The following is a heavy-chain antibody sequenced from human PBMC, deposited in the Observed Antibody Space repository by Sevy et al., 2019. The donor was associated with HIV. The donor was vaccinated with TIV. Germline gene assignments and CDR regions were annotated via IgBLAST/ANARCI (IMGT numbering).Heavy chain of an antibody. Sequence: ASVKVSCKASGYTFTGYYMHWVRQAPGQGLEWMGRINPNSGGTNYAQKFQGRVTMTRDTSISTAYMELSRLRSDDTAVYYCARGYYDFWSGYYGGYYYYGMDVWGQGTTVTVSS. D-gene: IGHD3-3*01. V-gene: IGHV1-2*06. J-gene: IGHJ6*02. CDR3: ARGYYDFWSGYYGGYYYYGMDV. CDR1: GYTFTGYY. CDR2: INPNSGGT.